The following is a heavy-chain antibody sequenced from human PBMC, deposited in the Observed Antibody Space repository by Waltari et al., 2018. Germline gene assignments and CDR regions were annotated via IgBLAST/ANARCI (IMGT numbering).Heavy chain of an antibody. Sequence: QVQLQESGPGLVKPSQTLSLTCTVSGGSISSGDYYWSWTRQPPGSGLEWIGYIYSIGSTYYNPSLKSRVTISVDTSKNQFSLKLSSVTAADTAVYYCARGGGYGGAFDIWGQGTMVTVSS. CDR2: IYSIGST. D-gene: IGHD5-18*01. CDR3: ARGGGYGGAFDI. J-gene: IGHJ3*02. V-gene: IGHV4-30-4*08. CDR1: GGSISSGDYY.